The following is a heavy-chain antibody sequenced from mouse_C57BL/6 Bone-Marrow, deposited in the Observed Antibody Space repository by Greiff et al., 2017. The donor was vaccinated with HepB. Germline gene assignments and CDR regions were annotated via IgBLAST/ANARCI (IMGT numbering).Heavy chain of an antibody. CDR1: GYTFTSYG. CDR2: IYPRSGNT. CDR3: ARSVARDGNYPYYVDY. J-gene: IGHJ2*01. D-gene: IGHD2-1*01. Sequence: VQLQQSGAELARPGASVKLSCKASGYTFTSYGISWVKQRTGQGLEWIGEIYPRSGNTYYNEKFKGKATLTADKSSSTAYMELRSLTSEDSAVYFCARSVARDGNYPYYVDYWGQGTTLTVSS. V-gene: IGHV1-81*01.